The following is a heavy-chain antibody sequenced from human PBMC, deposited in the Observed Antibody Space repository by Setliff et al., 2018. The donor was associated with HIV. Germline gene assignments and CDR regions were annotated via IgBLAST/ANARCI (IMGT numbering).Heavy chain of an antibody. D-gene: IGHD1-26*01. Sequence: SLTCTVSGGAISSRSYYWGWIRQPPAKGLEWIGSIYYSGSTYYNPSLKSRVTISVDTSKNHFSLNLNSVTAADTAIYYCARRRPPPSGMYSSYYMDVWGKGTAVTVSS. CDR2: IYYSGST. CDR1: GGAISSRSYY. V-gene: IGHV4-39*02. J-gene: IGHJ6*03. CDR3: ARRRPPPSGMYSSYYMDV.